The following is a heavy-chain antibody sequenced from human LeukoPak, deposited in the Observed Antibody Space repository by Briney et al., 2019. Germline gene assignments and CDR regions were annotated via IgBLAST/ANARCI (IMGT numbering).Heavy chain of an antibody. J-gene: IGHJ4*02. CDR1: GGSISSYY. V-gene: IGHV4-59*01. D-gene: IGHD2-2*01. Sequence: SETVSLPCTVSGGSISSYYWSWIRQPPGKGLEWIGYIYYSGSINYNPSLKSRVIISVDKSKNQFSLKLTSVTAADTAVYYCARLQLRHCSRTSCANEFDYWGQGTLVTVSS. CDR3: ARLQLRHCSRTSCANEFDY. CDR2: IYYSGSI.